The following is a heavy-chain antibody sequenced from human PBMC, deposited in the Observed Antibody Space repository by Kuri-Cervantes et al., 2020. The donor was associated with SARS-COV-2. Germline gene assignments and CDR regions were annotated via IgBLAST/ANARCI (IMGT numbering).Heavy chain of an antibody. CDR2: IDWDDDK. V-gene: IGHV2-70*12. CDR1: GFSLSTSGMC. D-gene: IGHD2-21*02. Sequence: SSRTLVKPTQTLTLTCNFSGFSLSTSGMCVSWIRQPPGKALEWLALIDWDDDKYYSTSLKTRLTISKDTSKNQVVLTMTNMDPVDTATYYCAHHPTYCSGDCYPPVLQYFQHWGQGILVTVSS. CDR3: AHHPTYCSGDCYPPVLQYFQH. J-gene: IGHJ1*01.